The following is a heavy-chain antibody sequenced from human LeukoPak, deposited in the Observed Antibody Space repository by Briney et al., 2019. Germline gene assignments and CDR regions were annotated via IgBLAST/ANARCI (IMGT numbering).Heavy chain of an antibody. CDR3: ARVDPTGDGYNCFDS. CDR1: GFTFSTYW. CDR2: INTDGSST. V-gene: IGHV3-74*01. D-gene: IGHD5-24*01. J-gene: IGHJ4*02. Sequence: PGGSLRLSCAASGFTFSTYWMHWVRQAPGKGLLWVARINTDGSSTLYAASVKGRFTISRDNAKSTLYLQMDSLRPEDTAVYYCARVDPTGDGYNCFDSWGQGTLVTVSS.